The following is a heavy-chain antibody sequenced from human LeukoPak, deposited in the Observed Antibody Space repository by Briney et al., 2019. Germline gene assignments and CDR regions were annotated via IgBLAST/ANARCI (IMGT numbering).Heavy chain of an antibody. V-gene: IGHV1-18*01. CDR2: ISAYNGNT. CDR3: ARADGSGSYYRSSDY. J-gene: IGHJ4*02. Sequence: ASVKVSCKASGYTFTSYGLSWLRQAPGQGLEWMGWISAYNGNTNYAQKLQGRVTMTTDTSTSTAYMELRSLRSDDTAVYYCARADGSGSYYRSSDYWGQGTLVTVSS. D-gene: IGHD3-10*01. CDR1: GYTFTSYG.